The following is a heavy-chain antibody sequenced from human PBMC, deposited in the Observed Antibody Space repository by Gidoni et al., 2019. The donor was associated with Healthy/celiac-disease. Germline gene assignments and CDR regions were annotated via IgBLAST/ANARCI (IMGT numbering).Heavy chain of an antibody. V-gene: IGHV1-69*01. CDR3: ASVGPSTTVTAYGMDV. Sequence: QVQLVQSGAEVKKPGSSVKVSCKASGGTFRRYAISWVRQAPGQGLEWMGGIIPIFGTANYAQKFQGRVTITADESTSTAYMELSSLRSEDTAVYYCASVGPSTTVTAYGMDVWGQGTTVTVSS. CDR1: GGTFRRYA. D-gene: IGHD4-17*01. J-gene: IGHJ6*02. CDR2: IIPIFGTA.